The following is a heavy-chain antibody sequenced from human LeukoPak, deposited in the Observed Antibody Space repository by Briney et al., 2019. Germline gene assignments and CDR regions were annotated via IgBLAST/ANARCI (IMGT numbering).Heavy chain of an antibody. CDR3: ARMWGSGFDY. Sequence: GGSLRLSCAASGFTFSSYEMNWVRQAPGKGLEWVSYISSSSSYIYYADSVKGRFTISRDNAKNSLYPQMNSLRAEDTAVYYCARMWGSGFDYWGQGTLVTVSS. CDR2: ISSSSSYI. D-gene: IGHD7-27*01. V-gene: IGHV3-21*05. CDR1: GFTFSSYE. J-gene: IGHJ4*02.